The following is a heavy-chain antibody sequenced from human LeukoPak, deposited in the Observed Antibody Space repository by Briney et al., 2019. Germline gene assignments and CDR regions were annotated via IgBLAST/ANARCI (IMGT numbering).Heavy chain of an antibody. CDR1: GGSFSGYY. J-gene: IGHJ6*02. V-gene: IGHV4-34*01. CDR2: INHSGST. CDR3: ARDTRRNWNYVVSYYYYGMDV. D-gene: IGHD1-7*01. Sequence: SETLSLTCAVYGGSFSGYYWSWIRQPPGKGLEWIGEINHSGSTNYNPSLKSRVTISVDTSKNQFSLKLSSVTAADTAVYYCARDTRRNWNYVVSYYYYGMDVWGQGTTVTVSS.